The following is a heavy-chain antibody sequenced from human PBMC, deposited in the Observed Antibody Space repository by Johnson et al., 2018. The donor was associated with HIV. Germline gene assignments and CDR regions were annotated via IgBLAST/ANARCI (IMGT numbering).Heavy chain of an antibody. J-gene: IGHJ3*02. Sequence: QVQLVESGGGVVQPGRSLRLSCAASGFTFSSYPVHWVRQAPGKGLAWVAVISYDATNKYYADSVTGRFTISRDNSQNTLYLQMNSLRPEETAVYYCARDWRAYCGGDCYSNAFDIWGQGTMVTVSS. D-gene: IGHD2-21*02. V-gene: IGHV3-30-3*01. CDR1: GFTFSSYP. CDR2: ISYDATNK. CDR3: ARDWRAYCGGDCYSNAFDI.